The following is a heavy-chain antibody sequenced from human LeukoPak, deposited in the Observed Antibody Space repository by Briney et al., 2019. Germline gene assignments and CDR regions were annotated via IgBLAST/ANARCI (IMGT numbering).Heavy chain of an antibody. Sequence: SETLSLTCTVSGGSISSYYWSWIRQPPGEGLEWIAYIYYSGSTSYNPSLKSRVTISVDTSKNQFSLKLSSVTAADTAVYYCARYDRSSPTYFDYWGQGTLVTVSS. J-gene: IGHJ4*02. CDR1: GGSISSYY. D-gene: IGHD6-6*01. CDR2: IYYSGST. V-gene: IGHV4-59*08. CDR3: ARYDRSSPTYFDY.